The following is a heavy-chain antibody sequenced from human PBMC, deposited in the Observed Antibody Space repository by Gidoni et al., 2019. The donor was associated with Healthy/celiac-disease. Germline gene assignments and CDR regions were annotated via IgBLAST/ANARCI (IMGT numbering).Heavy chain of an antibody. CDR3: AKVFRVYCSGGSCYLDY. D-gene: IGHD2-15*01. Sequence: EVQLLESGGGLVQPGGSLRLSCAASAFTFSRYAMSWVRQAPGKGLEWVSAISGSGGSTYYADSVKGRFTISRDNSKNTLYLQMNSLRAEDTAVYYCAKVFRVYCSGGSCYLDYWGQGTLVTVSS. V-gene: IGHV3-23*01. CDR1: AFTFSRYA. J-gene: IGHJ4*02. CDR2: ISGSGGST.